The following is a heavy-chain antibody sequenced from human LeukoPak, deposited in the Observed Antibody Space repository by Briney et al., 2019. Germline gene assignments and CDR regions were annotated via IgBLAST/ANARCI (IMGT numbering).Heavy chain of an antibody. CDR3: AHRKNYYDSSVFAN. CDR2: IHWDDDR. Sequence: ESGPTLIHPAQPLTLTYTFSRYSLPTRGVGVAWVRQPPGRALEWLALIHWDDDRRYSPSLKSRHAITKDTSRNQVVLTMTDMDPVDRATYFCAHRKNYYDSSVFANWVQGTLVSVCS. CDR1: RYSLPTRGVG. V-gene: IGHV2-5*02. D-gene: IGHD3-22*01. J-gene: IGHJ4*02.